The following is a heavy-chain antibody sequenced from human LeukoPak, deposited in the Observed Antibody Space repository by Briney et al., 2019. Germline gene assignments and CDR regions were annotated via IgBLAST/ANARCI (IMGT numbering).Heavy chain of an antibody. J-gene: IGHJ4*02. V-gene: IGHV3-21*01. Sequence: PGGSLRLSCAASGFTFSDYWMHWVRQAPGKGLEWVSSISSSSSYIYYAESVKGRFTMSRDNAKNSLYLQMNSLRAEDTAVYYCARATTYDILTGYFDYWGQGTQVTVSS. CDR1: GFTFSDYW. CDR2: ISSSSSYI. CDR3: ARATTYDILTGYFDY. D-gene: IGHD3-9*01.